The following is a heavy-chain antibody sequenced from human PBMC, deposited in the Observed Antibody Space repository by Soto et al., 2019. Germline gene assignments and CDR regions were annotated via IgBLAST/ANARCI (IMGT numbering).Heavy chain of an antibody. Sequence: GGSLRLSCGASGFTFDTYGIHWLRQAPGKGLQWVAFISYAGSNTYYSDSVRGRFTISRDNSKNTLYLQMNTLRPEDTGVYYCARVTPGNNLYYFSGLDFWGQGTSVTVSS. CDR3: ARVTPGNNLYYFSGLDF. CDR2: ISYAGSNT. D-gene: IGHD1-1*01. V-gene: IGHV3-30-3*01. CDR1: GFTFDTYG. J-gene: IGHJ6*02.